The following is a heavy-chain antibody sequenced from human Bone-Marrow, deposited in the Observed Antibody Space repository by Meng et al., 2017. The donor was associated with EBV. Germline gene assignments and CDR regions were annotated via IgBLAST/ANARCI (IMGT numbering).Heavy chain of an antibody. J-gene: IGHJ4*02. CDR3: VRFSNYVLDH. CDR1: GYTFSSFT. V-gene: IGHV1-18*01. Sequence: QIQLGQSGGEVQKPGSSVRVSCKTSGYTFSSFTLSWVRQVPGQGFEWVGWIHGYSANTHYAQKFHGRVNMSTDTSTDTSYMELKNLRPDDTAIYYCVRFSNYVLDHWGQGTLVTVSS. D-gene: IGHD3-10*01. CDR2: IHGYSANT.